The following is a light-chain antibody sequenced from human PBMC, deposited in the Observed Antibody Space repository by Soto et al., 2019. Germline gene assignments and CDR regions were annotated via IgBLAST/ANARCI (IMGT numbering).Light chain of an antibody. J-gene: IGKJ1*01. CDR2: AAS. CDR1: QGISSY. Sequence: AIRMTQSPSSFSASTGDRVTITCRASQGISSYLAWYQQKPGKAPKLLIYAASTLQSGVPSRFSGSGSGTEFTLTISSLQPDDFATYYCQQYESYSAWTFGEGTKVDI. CDR3: QQYESYSAWT. V-gene: IGKV1-8*01.